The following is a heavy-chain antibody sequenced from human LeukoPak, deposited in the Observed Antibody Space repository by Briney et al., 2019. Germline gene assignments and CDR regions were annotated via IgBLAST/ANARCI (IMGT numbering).Heavy chain of an antibody. J-gene: IGHJ4*02. V-gene: IGHV4-34*01. CDR2: INRSGST. CDR1: GGSFSGYY. CDR3: ARRRAKVRPRGYFDY. D-gene: IGHD3-10*01. Sequence: SGTLSLTCAVYGGSFSGYYLSWIRQPPGKGLEWIGEINRSGSTNYNPSLKRRVTISVDTSKNQFSLKLSSVTAADTAVYYCARRRAKVRPRGYFDYWGQGTLVTVSS.